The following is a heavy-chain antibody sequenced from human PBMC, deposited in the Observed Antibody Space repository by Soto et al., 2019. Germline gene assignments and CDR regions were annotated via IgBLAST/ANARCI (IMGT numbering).Heavy chain of an antibody. CDR1: GFTFSDYY. J-gene: IGHJ4*02. CDR3: ARDRDTDYFGY. D-gene: IGHD5-18*01. V-gene: IGHV3-11*05. CDR2: ISSSSSYT. Sequence: QVQLVESGGGLVKPGGSLRLSCAASGFTFSDYYMSWIRQAPGKGLEWVSYISSSSSYTNYADSVKGRFTISRDNAKNPLYLQMNRLRAEGTAVEYCARDRDTDYFGYWGQGTLVTVSS.